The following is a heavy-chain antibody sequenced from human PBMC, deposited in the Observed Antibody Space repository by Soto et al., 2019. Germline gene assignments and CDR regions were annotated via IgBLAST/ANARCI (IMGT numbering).Heavy chain of an antibody. J-gene: IGHJ4*02. V-gene: IGHV1-2*02. CDR3: ARGYSSSWYLDYFDY. CDR1: GYTFTGYY. D-gene: IGHD6-13*01. CDR2: INPNSGGT. Sequence: DSVKVSCKASGYTFTGYYMHWVRQAPGQGLEWMGWINPNSGGTNYAQKFQGRVTMTRDTSISTAYMELSRLRSDDTAVYYCARGYSSSWYLDYFDYWGQGTLVTVSS.